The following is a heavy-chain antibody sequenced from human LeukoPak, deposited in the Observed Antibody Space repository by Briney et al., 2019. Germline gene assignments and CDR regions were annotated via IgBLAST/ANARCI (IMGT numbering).Heavy chain of an antibody. V-gene: IGHV3-33*01. CDR3: ARARPGNY. J-gene: IGHJ4*02. CDR1: GFTFSNYD. CDR2: VWYDGSDK. Sequence: PGGSLRLSCEASGFTFSNYDMHWVRQAPGKGLEWLAIVWYDGSDKYYADSVKGRFTVSRDNSKNTLYLQMNSLRAEDTAVYYCARARPGNYWGQGTLVTVSS. D-gene: IGHD1-26*01.